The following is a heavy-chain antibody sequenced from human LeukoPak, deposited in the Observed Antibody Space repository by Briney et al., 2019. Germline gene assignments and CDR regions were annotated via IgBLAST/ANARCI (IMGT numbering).Heavy chain of an antibody. D-gene: IGHD3-22*01. J-gene: IGHJ3*02. CDR3: VGSPYYYDSSGYWDDAFDI. Sequence: GGSLRLSCAASGFTFTGYSMNWVRQAPGKGLEWISYISSSSSTICYADSVKGRFTISRDNAKNSLYLQMNSLRAEDTAVYYCVGSPYYYDSSGYWDDAFDIWGQGTMVTVSS. CDR1: GFTFTGYS. V-gene: IGHV3-48*01. CDR2: ISSSSSTI.